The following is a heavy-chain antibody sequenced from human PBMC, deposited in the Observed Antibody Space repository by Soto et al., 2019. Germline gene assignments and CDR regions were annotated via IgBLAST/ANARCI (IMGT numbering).Heavy chain of an antibody. D-gene: IGHD3-3*01. J-gene: IGHJ4*02. CDR1: GFPFSSYA. Sequence: PGGSPRLSCAASGFPFSSYAMHWVRQAPGKGLEWVAVISYDGSNKYYADSVKGRFTISRDNSKNTLYLQMNSLRAEDTAVYYCARAPTYYDFWSGPPGLDYWGQGTLVTVSS. V-gene: IGHV3-30-3*01. CDR3: ARAPTYYDFWSGPPGLDY. CDR2: ISYDGSNK.